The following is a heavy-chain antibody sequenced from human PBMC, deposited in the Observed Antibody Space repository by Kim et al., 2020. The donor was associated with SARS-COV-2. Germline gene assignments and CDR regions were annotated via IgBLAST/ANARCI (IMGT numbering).Heavy chain of an antibody. J-gene: IGHJ4*02. CDR1: GGSFSGYY. CDR3: ARGGIAVAGPKCDY. Sequence: SETLSLTCAVYGGSFSGYYWSWIRQPPGKGLEWIGEINHSGSTNYNPSLKSRVTISVDTSKNQFSLKLSSVTAADTAVYYCARGGIAVAGPKCDYWGQGTLVTVSS. CDR2: INHSGST. V-gene: IGHV4-34*01. D-gene: IGHD6-19*01.